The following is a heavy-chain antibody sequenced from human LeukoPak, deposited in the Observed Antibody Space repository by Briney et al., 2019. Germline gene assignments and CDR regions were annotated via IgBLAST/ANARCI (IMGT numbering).Heavy chain of an antibody. CDR1: GFTFDDYA. D-gene: IGHD3-3*01. V-gene: IGHV3-43*02. CDR3: AKDTYYYDFWSGYYTRWFDP. Sequence: GGSLRLSCAASGFTFDDYAMHWVRQAPGKGLEWVSLISGEGGSTYYADSVKGRFTISRDNSKNSLYLQMNSLRTEDTALCYCAKDTYYYDFWSGYYTRWFDPWGQGTLVTVSS. J-gene: IGHJ5*02. CDR2: ISGEGGST.